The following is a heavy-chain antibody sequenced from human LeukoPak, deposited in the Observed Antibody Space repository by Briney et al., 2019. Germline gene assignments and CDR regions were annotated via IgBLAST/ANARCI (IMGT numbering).Heavy chain of an antibody. J-gene: IGHJ4*02. CDR1: GFTFSNYA. Sequence: GGSLRLSCAASGFTFSNYAMHWVRQAPGKGLEWVSSISANGGETHYADSVKGRFTISRDNSKNTLYLQINNPRVEDTAVYYCAKRYYDFPLDYWGQGTLVTVSS. CDR3: AKRYYDFPLDY. V-gene: IGHV3-23*01. CDR2: ISANGGET. D-gene: IGHD3-3*01.